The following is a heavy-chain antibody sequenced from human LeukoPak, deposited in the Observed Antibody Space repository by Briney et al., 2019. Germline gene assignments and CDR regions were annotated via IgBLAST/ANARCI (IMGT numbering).Heavy chain of an antibody. V-gene: IGHV4-39*07. J-gene: IGHJ4*02. CDR2: IYYSGST. Sequence: SETLSLTCTVSGGSISSYYWGWIRQPPGKGLEWIGSIYYSGSTYYNPSLKSRVTISVDTSKNQFSLKLSSVTAADTAVYYCAGTYYYDSSGYYHYSLWGQGTLVTVSS. D-gene: IGHD3-22*01. CDR3: AGTYYYDSSGYYHYSL. CDR1: GGSISSYY.